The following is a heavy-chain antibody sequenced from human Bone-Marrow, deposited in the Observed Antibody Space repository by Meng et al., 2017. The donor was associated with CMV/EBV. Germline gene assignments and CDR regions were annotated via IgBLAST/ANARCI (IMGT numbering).Heavy chain of an antibody. D-gene: IGHD6-13*01. Sequence: GESLKISCLASGFTFSRYSMDWVRHVPGRGLEWVASITATSDYIHYGDSVGGRFTISRDNAKNSLSLQMDGLRVEDTGVYFCARDPLFSSHVPYFDSWGQGVQVTVSS. J-gene: IGHJ4*02. CDR2: ITATSDYI. V-gene: IGHV3-21*01. CDR3: ARDPLFSSHVPYFDS. CDR1: GFTFSRYS.